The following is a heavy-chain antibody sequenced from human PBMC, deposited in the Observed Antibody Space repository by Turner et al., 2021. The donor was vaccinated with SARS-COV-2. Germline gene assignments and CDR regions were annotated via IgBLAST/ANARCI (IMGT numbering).Heavy chain of an antibody. CDR2: INSDGSST. J-gene: IGHJ6*02. CDR1: VFPFRSYL. Sequence: EVQLVESGGGLVQPGGSLRLSCAASVFPFRSYLMHWVRQSPGKGLVWGSRINSDGSSTSYADSVKGRFTISRDNAKNTLYLQMNSLRAEDTAVYYCARVGIAAAGQTFYYYYYGMDVWGQGTTVTVSS. V-gene: IGHV3-74*01. CDR3: ARVGIAAAGQTFYYYYYGMDV. D-gene: IGHD6-13*01.